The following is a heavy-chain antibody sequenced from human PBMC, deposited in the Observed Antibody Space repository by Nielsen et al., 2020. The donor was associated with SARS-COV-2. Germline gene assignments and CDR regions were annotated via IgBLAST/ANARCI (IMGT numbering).Heavy chain of an antibody. D-gene: IGHD1-1*01. Sequence: VRQAPGKGLEWVSGIYSGGSTYYEDSVKGRFTISRNNSKNTLYLQMNSLRAKDKAVYYCAKGGGVRTSPLFDYWGQGTLVTVSS. CDR2: IYSGGST. V-gene: IGHV3-53*01. J-gene: IGHJ4*02. CDR3: AKGGGVRTSPLFDY.